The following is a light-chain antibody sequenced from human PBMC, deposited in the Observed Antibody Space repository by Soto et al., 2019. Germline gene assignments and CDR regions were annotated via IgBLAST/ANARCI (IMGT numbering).Light chain of an antibody. Sequence: QSALTQPPSASGSPGQSVTISCTGASSDVGGYNYVSWYQQHPGKAPKLIIYEVTKRPSGVPDRFSGSKSGNTASLTVSGLQPEDEADYYCNSYAGGNRRVFGTGTKVTVL. CDR1: SSDVGGYNY. CDR3: NSYAGGNRRV. J-gene: IGLJ1*01. V-gene: IGLV2-8*01. CDR2: EVT.